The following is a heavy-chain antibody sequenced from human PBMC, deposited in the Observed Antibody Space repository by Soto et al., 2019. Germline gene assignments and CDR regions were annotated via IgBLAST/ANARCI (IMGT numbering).Heavy chain of an antibody. CDR1: GFTFSSYA. CDR3: AREVDCSSTSCYGAYYYYYGMDV. V-gene: IGHV3-30-3*01. CDR2: ISYDGSNK. J-gene: IGHJ6*02. Sequence: PGGSLILSCAASGFTFSSYAMHWVRQAPGKGLEWVAVISYDGSNKYYADSVKGRFTISRDNSKNTLYLQMNSLRAEDTAVYYCAREVDCSSTSCYGAYYYYYGMDVWGRGTTVTVSS. D-gene: IGHD2-2*01.